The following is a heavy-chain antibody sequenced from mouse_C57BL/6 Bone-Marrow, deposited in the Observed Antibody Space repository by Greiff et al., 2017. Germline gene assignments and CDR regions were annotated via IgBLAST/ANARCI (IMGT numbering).Heavy chain of an antibody. CDR3: ARGYYSNYGGYAMDY. D-gene: IGHD2-5*01. CDR2: ISSGSSTI. J-gene: IGHJ4*01. CDR1: GFTFSDYG. Sequence: EVKLVESGGGLVKPGGSLKLSCAASGFTFSDYGMHWVRQAPEKGLEWVAYISSGSSTIYYADTVKGRFTISRDNAKNTLFLQMTSLTSEDTAMYYCARGYYSNYGGYAMDYWGQGTSVTVSS. V-gene: IGHV5-17*01.